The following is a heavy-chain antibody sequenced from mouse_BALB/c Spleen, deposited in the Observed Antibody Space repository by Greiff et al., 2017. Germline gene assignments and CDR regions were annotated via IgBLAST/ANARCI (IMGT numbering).Heavy chain of an antibody. CDR1: GYTFTSYY. Sequence: QVQLQQSGAELVKPGASVKLSCKASGYTFTSYYMYWVKQRPGQGLEWIGEINPSNGGTNFNEKFKSKATLTVDKSSSTAYMQLSSLTSEDSAVYYCTRSNGNYFDYWGQGTTLTVSS. V-gene: IGHV1S81*02. CDR3: TRSNGNYFDY. J-gene: IGHJ2*01. CDR2: INPSNGGT. D-gene: IGHD2-1*01.